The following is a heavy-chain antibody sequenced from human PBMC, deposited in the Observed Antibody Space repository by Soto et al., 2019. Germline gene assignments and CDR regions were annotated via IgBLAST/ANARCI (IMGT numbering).Heavy chain of an antibody. CDR2: IYYSGST. J-gene: IGHJ6*02. CDR1: GGSSGGVGCC. Sequence: SQMLSVRWSVAGGSSGGVGCCCSWNRQPSGKGLEWIGYIYYSGSTYYNPSLKSRVTISVDTSKNQFSLKLSSVTAADTAVYYCASSLRSLGMDVWGQGTTVTVSS. V-gene: IGHV4-30-4*01. D-gene: IGHD3-16*01. CDR3: ASSLRSLGMDV.